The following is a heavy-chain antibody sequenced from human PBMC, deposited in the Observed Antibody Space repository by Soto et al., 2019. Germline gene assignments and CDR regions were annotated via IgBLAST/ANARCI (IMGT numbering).Heavy chain of an antibody. D-gene: IGHD6-13*01. V-gene: IGHV3-30-3*01. CDR3: ARDVSGYSSSWYYYYYYGMDV. J-gene: IGHJ6*02. CDR1: GFTFSSYA. CDR2: ISHDGSNK. Sequence: QVQLVESGGGVVQPGRSLRLSCAASGFTFSSYAMHWVRQAPGKGLEWVAVISHDGSNKYYADSVKGRFTISRDNSKNTLYLQMNSLRAEDTAVYYCARDVSGYSSSWYYYYYYGMDVWGQGTTVTVSS.